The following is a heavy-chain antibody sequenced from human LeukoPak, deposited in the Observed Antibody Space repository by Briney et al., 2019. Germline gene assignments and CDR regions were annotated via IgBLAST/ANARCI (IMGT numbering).Heavy chain of an antibody. J-gene: IGHJ4*02. D-gene: IGHD1-1*01. V-gene: IGHV3-7*03. Sequence: GGSLRLSCAASGFSLSGYWMSWVRQAPGKGPEWVANIKEDGSRRYYSESVRGRFTISRDNSENSLYLQMDSLRAEDTAVYYCATHWRGRWGQGTLVTVSS. CDR2: IKEDGSRR. CDR3: ATHWRGR. CDR1: GFSLSGYW.